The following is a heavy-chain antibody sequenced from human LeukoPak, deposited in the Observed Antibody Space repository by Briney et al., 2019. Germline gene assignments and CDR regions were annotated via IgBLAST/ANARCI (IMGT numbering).Heavy chain of an antibody. V-gene: IGHV4-30-2*01. CDR1: GGSISSGDYY. CDR2: IYHSGGT. D-gene: IGHD6-19*01. Sequence: SETLSLTCTVSGGSISSGDYYWSWIRHPPGKCLEWIGYIYHSGGTYFNPSLKSRVTISVDIPKNQFSLKLSYVTAADTDVYYCARGTGYSSGWEYFQHWGQGTLVTVSS. J-gene: IGHJ1*01. CDR3: ARGTGYSSGWEYFQH.